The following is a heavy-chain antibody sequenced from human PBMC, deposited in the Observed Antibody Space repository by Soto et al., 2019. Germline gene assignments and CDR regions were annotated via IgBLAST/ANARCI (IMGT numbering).Heavy chain of an antibody. J-gene: IGHJ4*02. D-gene: IGHD3-10*01. Sequence: SETLSLTCTVSGASLSSISYDWGWIRQPPGKGLEWVGSIFFTGNIYYNPSLKSRVTISVDTSKNQFSLKLTSVTAADTAVYYCANAYYPLNWGQGTLVTVSS. CDR1: GASLSSISYD. CDR2: IFFTGNI. CDR3: ANAYYPLN. V-gene: IGHV4-39*07.